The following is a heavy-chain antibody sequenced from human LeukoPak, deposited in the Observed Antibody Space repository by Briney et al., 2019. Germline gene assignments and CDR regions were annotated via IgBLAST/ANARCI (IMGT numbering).Heavy chain of an antibody. J-gene: IGHJ4*02. D-gene: IGHD4-17*01. CDR3: ARHKDGFDS. Sequence: SETLSLTCTVFGYSISSGYYWGWIRQPPGKGLEWIGSIYHSGSTYYNPSLKSRVTISVETSKNQFSLKLNSVTAADTAVYYCARHKDGFDSWGQGTLVTVSS. CDR2: IYHSGST. V-gene: IGHV4-38-2*02. CDR1: GYSISSGYY.